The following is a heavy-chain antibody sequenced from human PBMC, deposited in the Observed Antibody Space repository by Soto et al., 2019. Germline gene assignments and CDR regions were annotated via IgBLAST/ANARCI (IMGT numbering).Heavy chain of an antibody. CDR1: GFTVSSNY. CDR3: ARALMADAFDI. CDR2: IYSGGST. V-gene: IGHV3-66*01. Sequence: GGSLRLSCAASGFTVSSNYMSWVRQAPGKGLEWVSVIYSGGSTYYADSVKGRFTISRDNSKNTLYLQMNSLRAEDTAVYYCARALMADAFDIWGQGTMVTVSS. J-gene: IGHJ3*02.